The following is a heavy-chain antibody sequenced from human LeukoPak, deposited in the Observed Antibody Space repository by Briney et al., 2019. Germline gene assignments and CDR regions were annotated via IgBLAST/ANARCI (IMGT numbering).Heavy chain of an antibody. V-gene: IGHV1-18*01. CDR3: ASGNGSLQYFDY. CDR1: GGTFSSYG. J-gene: IGHJ4*02. CDR2: ISAYNGNT. Sequence: ASVKVSCKASGGTFSSYGISWVRQAPGQGLEWMGWISAYNGNTNYAQKLQGRVTMTTDTSTSTAYMELRSLRSDDTAVYYCASGNGSLQYFDYWSQGTLVTVSS. D-gene: IGHD1-26*01.